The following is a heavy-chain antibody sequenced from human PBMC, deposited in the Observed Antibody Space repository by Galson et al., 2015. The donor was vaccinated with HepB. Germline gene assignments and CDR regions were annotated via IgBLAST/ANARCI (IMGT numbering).Heavy chain of an antibody. CDR1: GFNFNNAW. CDR2: IKGSSDGGTT. V-gene: IGHV3-15*01. J-gene: IGHJ4*02. Sequence: SLRLSCAVSGFNFNNAWMSWVRQAPGKGLEGVGRIKGSSDGGTTDYTVPVKGRFTISRDDSKNTVYLQMNSLKTEDTAVYYCTTGGGTSDYWGQGTLVTVSP. CDR3: TTGGGTSDY.